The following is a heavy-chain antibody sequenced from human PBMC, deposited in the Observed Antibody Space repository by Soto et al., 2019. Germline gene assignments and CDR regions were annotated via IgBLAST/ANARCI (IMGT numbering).Heavy chain of an antibody. J-gene: IGHJ3*01. V-gene: IGHV3-30*18. Sequence: QVHLVESGGGVVQPGRSLRLSCEGSGFSFSNYGIHWVRQAPGKGLEWVAVISHDGNSHHLADSVRGRFTISRDNSKNTVFLHMTSLRREDSAVYHCVKAQERSAQYFAVVITAFDFWCQGTMVTVCS. CDR3: VKAQERSAQYFAVVITAFDF. CDR1: GFSFSNYG. CDR2: ISHDGNSH. D-gene: IGHD3-16*01.